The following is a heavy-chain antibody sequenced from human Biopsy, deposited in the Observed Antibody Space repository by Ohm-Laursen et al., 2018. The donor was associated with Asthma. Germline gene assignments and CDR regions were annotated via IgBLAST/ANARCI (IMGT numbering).Heavy chain of an antibody. CDR2: IYSGGTS. Sequence: SLRLSCAASGFTVSRDHMFWVRQAPGKGLEWVSVIYSGGTSGTADSVRGRFTISRDFYKNTLYLQMDSLRAEDTAVYYCARGDGSGWSHYYFDYWGQGTLVTVSS. CDR1: GFTVSRDH. J-gene: IGHJ4*02. V-gene: IGHV3-53*01. CDR3: ARGDGSGWSHYYFDY. D-gene: IGHD6-19*01.